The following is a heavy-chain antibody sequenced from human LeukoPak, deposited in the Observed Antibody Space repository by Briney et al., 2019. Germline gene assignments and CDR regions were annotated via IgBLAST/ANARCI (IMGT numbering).Heavy chain of an antibody. CDR2: ISSSSSTI. J-gene: IGHJ4*02. D-gene: IGHD3-22*01. CDR1: GFTFSSYS. Sequence: PGGSLRLSCAASGFTFSSYSMNWVRQAPGKGLEWVSYISSSSSTIYYADSVKGRFTISRDNAKNSLYLQMNSLRAEDTAVYYCARGDSGGYYTAYYFDYWGQGTLVTVSS. CDR3: ARGDSGGYYTAYYFDY. V-gene: IGHV3-48*01.